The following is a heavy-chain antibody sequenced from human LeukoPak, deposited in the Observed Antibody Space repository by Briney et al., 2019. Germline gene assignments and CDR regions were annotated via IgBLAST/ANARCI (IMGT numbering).Heavy chain of an antibody. Sequence: GGSLRLSCAASGFTFSSYTMNWVRQAPGKGLEWVSSISSSSSYKYYADSVKGRFTISRANAKNSLYLQMNSLRAEDTAVYYCARAWTYCSGSSCYTGGVDYWGQGTLVAVSS. J-gene: IGHJ4*02. D-gene: IGHD2-15*01. CDR2: ISSSSSYK. CDR3: ARAWTYCSGSSCYTGGVDY. V-gene: IGHV3-21*01. CDR1: GFTFSSYT.